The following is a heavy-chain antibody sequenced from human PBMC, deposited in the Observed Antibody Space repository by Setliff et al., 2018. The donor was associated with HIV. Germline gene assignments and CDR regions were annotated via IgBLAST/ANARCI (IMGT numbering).Heavy chain of an antibody. CDR2: IIPMYGVA. J-gene: IGHJ4*02. Sequence: SVKVSCKASGGTFSSYVISWVRQAPGQGPEWMGGIIPMYGVANYAQKFQGRVTITTDESTSTAYMELSSLTSEDTAVYYCARPSVRMARNWYDFGYWGQGTLVTVSS. V-gene: IGHV1-69*05. CDR1: GGTFSSYV. CDR3: ARPSVRMARNWYDFGY. D-gene: IGHD1-1*01.